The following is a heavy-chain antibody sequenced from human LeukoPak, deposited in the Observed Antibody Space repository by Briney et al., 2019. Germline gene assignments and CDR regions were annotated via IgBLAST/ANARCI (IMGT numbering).Heavy chain of an antibody. V-gene: IGHV1-2*02. D-gene: IGHD6-6*01. Sequence: GASVKVSCKASGYSFSNYYIHWVRQAPGQGLGWMGWINPNSGGTNDAHNFQGRVTMTRDTSITTVYLELSGLRSDDTAVYYCGRAGSRSPGPTYYYGLDVWGQGTTVTVSS. CDR3: GRAGSRSPGPTYYYGLDV. CDR2: INPNSGGT. J-gene: IGHJ6*02. CDR1: GYSFSNYY.